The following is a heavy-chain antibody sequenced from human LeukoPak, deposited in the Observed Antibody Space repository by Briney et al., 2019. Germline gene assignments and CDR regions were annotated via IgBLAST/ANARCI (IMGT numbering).Heavy chain of an antibody. J-gene: IGHJ3*02. CDR3: ARAYDSSGYYDAFDI. CDR1: SGSFSGYY. Sequence: SETLSLTCAVYSGSFSGYYWSWIRQPPGKGLEWIGEINHSGSTNYNPSLKSRVTISVDTSKNQFSLKLSSVTAADTAVYYCARAYDSSGYYDAFDIWGQGTMVTVSS. V-gene: IGHV4-34*01. CDR2: INHSGST. D-gene: IGHD3-22*01.